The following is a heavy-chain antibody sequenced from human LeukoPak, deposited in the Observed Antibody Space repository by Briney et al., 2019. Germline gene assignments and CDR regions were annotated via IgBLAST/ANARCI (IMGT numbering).Heavy chain of an antibody. CDR3: ARTNHNYGFAY. Sequence: GGSLRLSCAASGFTFSSYSMGWVRQAPGRGLEWVSFVSNTGGAKYYADSAKGRFTISRDNAHNSLYLQMNSLRDEDSALYYFARTNHNYGFAYWAQEPRVTVPS. D-gene: IGHD4-17*01. CDR2: VSNTGGAK. CDR1: GFTFSSYS. J-gene: IGHJ4*02. V-gene: IGHV3-48*02.